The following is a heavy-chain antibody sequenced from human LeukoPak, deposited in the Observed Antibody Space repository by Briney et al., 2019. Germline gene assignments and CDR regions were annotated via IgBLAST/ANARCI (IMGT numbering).Heavy chain of an antibody. CDR3: ARGPKYVVVVPAATDTNNWFDP. D-gene: IGHD2-2*01. J-gene: IGHJ5*02. CDR2: IIPIFGTA. V-gene: IGHV1-69*05. CDR1: GGTFSSYA. Sequence: GASVKVSCKASGGTFSSYAISWVRQAPGQGLEWMGGIIPIFGTANYAQKFQGRVTITTDEPTSTAYMELSSLRSEDTAVYYCARGPKYVVVVPAATDTNNWFDPWGQGTLVTVSS.